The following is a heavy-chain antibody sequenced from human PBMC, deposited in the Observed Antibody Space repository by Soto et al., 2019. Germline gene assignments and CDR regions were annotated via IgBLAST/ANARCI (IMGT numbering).Heavy chain of an antibody. CDR1: GYTFSSHG. CDR3: ARDVFY. CDR2: ISADDGYT. J-gene: IGHJ4*02. V-gene: IGHV1-18*01. Sequence: QVQLVQSGAEMKKPGASVKVSCKASGYTFSSHGINWVRQAPGQRLEWVGWISADDGYTNYAQNLQYRVIMTTDTSTSTAYMELTSLRSDDTAVYYCARDVFYWGQGTLVTVSS.